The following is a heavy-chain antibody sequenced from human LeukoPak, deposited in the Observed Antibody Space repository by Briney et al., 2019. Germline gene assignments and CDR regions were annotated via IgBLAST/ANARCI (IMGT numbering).Heavy chain of an antibody. CDR3: AKAYTRSWYAAFDI. CDR1: GFAFTDYA. V-gene: IGHV3-23*01. CDR2: ITDSGGAT. J-gene: IGHJ3*02. Sequence: GGSLRLSCAASGFAFTDYAISWVRQAPGKGLEWVSAITDSGGATYYADSVKGWFTISRDNSKNTLYLQMNSLRGDDTAIYYCAKAYTRSWYAAFDIWGQGTMVTISS. D-gene: IGHD6-13*01.